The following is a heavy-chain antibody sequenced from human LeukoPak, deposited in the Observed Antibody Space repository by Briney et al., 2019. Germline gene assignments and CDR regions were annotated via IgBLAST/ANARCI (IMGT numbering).Heavy chain of an antibody. J-gene: IGHJ4*02. CDR1: GFTFSSYA. D-gene: IGHD5-18*01. Sequence: GGSLRLSCAASGFTFSSYAMSWVRQAPGKGLEWVSAISGSGGSTYYEDSVKGRFTISRDNSKNTLYLQMNSLRAEDTAVYYCAKGTEKLKGYSYGYAIAYWGQGTLVTVSS. CDR3: AKGTEKLKGYSYGYAIAY. CDR2: ISGSGGST. V-gene: IGHV3-23*01.